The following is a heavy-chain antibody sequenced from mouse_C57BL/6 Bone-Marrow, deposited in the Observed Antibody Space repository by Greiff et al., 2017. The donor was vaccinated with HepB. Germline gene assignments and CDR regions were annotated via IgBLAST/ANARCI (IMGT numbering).Heavy chain of an antibody. CDR2: IDPSDSYT. V-gene: IGHV1-59*01. CDR1: GYTFTSYW. J-gene: IGHJ2*01. Sequence: QVQLQQSGAELVRPGTSVKLSCKASGYTFTSYWMHWVKQRPGQGLEWIGVIDPSDSYTNYNQKFKGKATLTVDTSSSTAYMQLSSLTSEDSAVYYCARDTANYFDYWGQGTTLTVSS. D-gene: IGHD1-2*01. CDR3: ARDTANYFDY.